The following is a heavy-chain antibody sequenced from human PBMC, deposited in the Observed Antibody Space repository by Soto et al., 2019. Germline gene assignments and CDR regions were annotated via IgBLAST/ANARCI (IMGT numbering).Heavy chain of an antibody. CDR1: GGSISSGGYY. CDR3: ARDMGMTTVTSTVNYYYYYGMDV. CDR2: IYYSGST. J-gene: IGHJ6*02. Sequence: QVQLQESGPGLVKPSQTLSLTCTVSGGSISSGGYYWSWIRQHPGKGLEWIGYIYYSGSTYYNPSLKSRVTISVDTSKNQCSLKLSSVTAADTAVYYCARDMGMTTVTSTVNYYYYYGMDVWGQGTTVTVSS. D-gene: IGHD4-4*01. V-gene: IGHV4-31*03.